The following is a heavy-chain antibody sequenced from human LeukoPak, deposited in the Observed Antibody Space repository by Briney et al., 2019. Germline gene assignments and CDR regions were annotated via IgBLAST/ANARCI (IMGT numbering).Heavy chain of an antibody. J-gene: IGHJ3*02. D-gene: IGHD2-15*01. CDR2: IYYSGST. CDR3: ARGRRIVTRENAFDI. CDR1: GGSISSYY. Sequence: SETLSLTCTVSGGSISSYYWSWIRQPPGKGLEWIGYIYYSGSTNYNPSLKSRVTISVDTPKNQFSLKLSSVTAADTAVYYCARGRRIVTRENAFDIWGQGTMVTVSS. V-gene: IGHV4-59*01.